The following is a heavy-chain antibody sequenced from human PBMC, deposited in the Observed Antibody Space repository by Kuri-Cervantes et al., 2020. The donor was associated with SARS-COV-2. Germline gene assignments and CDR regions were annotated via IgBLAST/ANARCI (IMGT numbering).Heavy chain of an antibody. CDR1: GGSFSGYY. CDR2: INHSGST. Sequence: SETLSLTCAVYGGSFSGYYWSWIRQPPGKGLEWIGEINHSGSTNYNPSLKSRVTISVDTSKNQFSLNLSSVTAADTAVYYCARGFGGEDYWGQGTLVTVSS. J-gene: IGHJ4*02. V-gene: IGHV4-34*01. CDR3: ARGFGGEDY. D-gene: IGHD3-16*01.